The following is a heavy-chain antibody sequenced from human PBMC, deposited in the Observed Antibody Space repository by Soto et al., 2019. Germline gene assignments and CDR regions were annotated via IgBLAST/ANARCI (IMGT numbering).Heavy chain of an antibody. CDR2: IIPILGIA. D-gene: IGHD2-2*01. CDR3: ARDVIVVVPAALRWFDP. J-gene: IGHJ5*02. Sequence: SVKVSCKASGGTFSSYTISWVRQAPGQGLEWMGRIIPILGIANYAQKFQGRVTITADKSTSTAYMELRSLRSDDTAVYYCARDVIVVVPAALRWFDPWGQGTLVTVSS. CDR1: GGTFSSYT. V-gene: IGHV1-69*02.